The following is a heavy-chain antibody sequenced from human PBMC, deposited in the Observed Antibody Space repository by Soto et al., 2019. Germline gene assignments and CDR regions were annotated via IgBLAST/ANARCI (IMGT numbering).Heavy chain of an antibody. Sequence: GASVKVSCKASGYTFTSYGISWVRQAPGQGLEWMGWISAYNGNTNYAQKFQGRVTMTTDTSTSTAYMELRSLRSDDTAVYYCARSGAFWSATDGFDFWGQGTMVTVSS. D-gene: IGHD3-3*01. CDR3: ARSGAFWSATDGFDF. CDR1: GYTFTSYG. CDR2: ISAYNGNT. V-gene: IGHV1-18*04. J-gene: IGHJ3*01.